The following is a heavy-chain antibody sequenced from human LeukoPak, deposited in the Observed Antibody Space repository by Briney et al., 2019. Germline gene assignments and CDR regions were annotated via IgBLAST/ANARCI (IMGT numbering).Heavy chain of an antibody. CDR1: GYTFASYD. J-gene: IGHJ6*03. V-gene: IGHV1-8*03. CDR2: MNPNSGNT. D-gene: IGHD2-2*01. CDR3: ARGGLGFSQYQLLRWYYYYMDV. Sequence: ASVKVSCKASGYTFASYDINWVRQATGQGLEWMGWMNPNSGNTSYAQKFQGRVTITRNTSISTAYMELSSLRSEDTAVYYCARGGLGFSQYQLLRWYYYYMDVWGKGTMVTVSS.